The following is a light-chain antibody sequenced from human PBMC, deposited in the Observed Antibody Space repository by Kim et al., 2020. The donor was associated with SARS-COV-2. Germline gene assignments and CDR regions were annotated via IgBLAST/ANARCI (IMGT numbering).Light chain of an antibody. V-gene: IGKV3-20*01. CDR2: RAS. Sequence: SPGGRATLSCRASQSVTSDYLAWYQQRPGQAPRLLIYRASTRATGIPDRFSGGGSGTDFTLTISRLEPEDFAVYFCQHYDGSPPCTFGQGTKLEI. J-gene: IGKJ2*02. CDR3: QHYDGSPPCT. CDR1: QSVTSDY.